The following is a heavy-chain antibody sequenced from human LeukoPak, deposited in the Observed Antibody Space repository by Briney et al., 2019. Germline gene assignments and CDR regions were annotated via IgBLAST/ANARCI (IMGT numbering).Heavy chain of an antibody. J-gene: IGHJ4*02. CDR1: GGSISSSSYS. V-gene: IGHV4-39*01. D-gene: IGHD6-13*01. CDR2: IYYSGST. CDR3: ASRGIAAKGMDY. Sequence: PSETLSLTCTVSGGSISSSSYSWGWIRQPPGQGLEWIGSIYYSGSTYYNPSLKSRVTISVDTSKNQFSLKLSSVTAADTAVYYCASRGIAAKGMDYWGQGTLVTVSS.